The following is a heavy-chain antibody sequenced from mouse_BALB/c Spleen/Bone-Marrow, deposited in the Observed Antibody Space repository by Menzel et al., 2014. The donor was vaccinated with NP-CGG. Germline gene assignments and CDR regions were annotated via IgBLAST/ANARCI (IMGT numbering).Heavy chain of an antibody. D-gene: IGHD2-3*01. Sequence: VQLQQSGAEPVKPGASVKLSCTASGFNIKDTYMHWVKQRPEQGLEWIGRIDPANGKTKYDPKFQGKATITADTSSNTAYLQLSSLTSEDTAVYYCARGHGYYVEYYFDNWGQGTTLTVSS. CDR2: IDPANGKT. CDR3: ARGHGYYVEYYFDN. J-gene: IGHJ2*01. V-gene: IGHV14-3*02. CDR1: GFNIKDTY.